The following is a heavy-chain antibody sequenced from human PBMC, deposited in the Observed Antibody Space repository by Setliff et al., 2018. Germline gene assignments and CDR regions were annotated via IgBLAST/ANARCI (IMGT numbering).Heavy chain of an antibody. CDR2: IYHSGST. CDR1: GYSISSGYY. Sequence: KASETLSLTCAVSGYSISSGYYWGWIRQPPGKGLEWIGSIYHSGSTYYNPSLKSRVTISVDTSKNQFSLKLSSVTAADTAVYYCAKQNADIVDGTVVFRFDPWGQGTLVTVS. D-gene: IGHD5-12*01. V-gene: IGHV4-38-2*01. J-gene: IGHJ5*02. CDR3: AKQNADIVDGTVVFRFDP.